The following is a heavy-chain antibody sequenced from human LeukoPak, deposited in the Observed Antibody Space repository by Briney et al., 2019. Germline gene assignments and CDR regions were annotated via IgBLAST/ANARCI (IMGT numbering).Heavy chain of an antibody. V-gene: IGHV3-23*01. D-gene: IGHD6-19*01. J-gene: IGHJ5*02. Sequence: GGSLRLSRAASGFTFRSYAMSWVRQAPGKGLEWVSAISGSGGSTYYADSVKGRFTISRDNSKNTLYLQMNSLRAEDTAVYYCAKDPYSSGWYFWFDPWGQGTLVTVSS. CDR3: AKDPYSSGWYFWFDP. CDR1: GFTFRSYA. CDR2: ISGSGGST.